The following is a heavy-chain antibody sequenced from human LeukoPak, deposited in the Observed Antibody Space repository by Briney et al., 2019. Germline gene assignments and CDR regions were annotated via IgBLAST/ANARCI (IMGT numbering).Heavy chain of an antibody. V-gene: IGHV4-34*01. CDR1: GGSFSGYY. Sequence: SETLSLTCAVYGGSFSGYYWSWIRQPPGEGLEWIGEINHSGSTNYNPSLKSRVTISVDTSKNQFSLKLSSVAAADTAVYYCARSSYYYGSGRRGYYFDYWGQGTLVTVSS. CDR2: INHSGST. J-gene: IGHJ4*02. CDR3: ARSSYYYGSGRRGYYFDY. D-gene: IGHD3-10*01.